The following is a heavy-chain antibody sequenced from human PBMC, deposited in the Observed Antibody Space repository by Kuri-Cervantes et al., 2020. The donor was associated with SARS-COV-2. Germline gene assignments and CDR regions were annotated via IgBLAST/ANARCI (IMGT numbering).Heavy chain of an antibody. V-gene: IGHV4-59*10. J-gene: IGHJ6*03. Sequence: ESLKISCAVYGGSFSGYYWSWIRQTAGKGLEWIGRINASGSTNYNPSLNSRVTISVDTSKNQFSLKLSSVTAADTAVYYCARAEHKVNIAAAGTYYHYYYMDVWGKGTTVTVSS. D-gene: IGHD6-13*01. CDR1: GGSFSGYY. CDR3: ARAEHKVNIAAAGTYYHYYYMDV. CDR2: INASGST.